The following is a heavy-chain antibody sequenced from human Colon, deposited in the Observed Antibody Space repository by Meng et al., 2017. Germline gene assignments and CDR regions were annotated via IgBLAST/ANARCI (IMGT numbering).Heavy chain of an antibody. CDR3: ARDGGTDWFDP. CDR1: GFTFSSYW. J-gene: IGHJ5*02. CDR2: VRQDGAEK. D-gene: IGHD1-1*01. V-gene: IGHV3-7*01. Sequence: GESLKISCATSGFTFSSYWMHWVRQAPGKGLEWVANVRQDGAEKHYVDSLKGRFTVSRDNDKNSIYLQMNSLTVDDTALYYCARDGGTDWFDPWGPGNLV.